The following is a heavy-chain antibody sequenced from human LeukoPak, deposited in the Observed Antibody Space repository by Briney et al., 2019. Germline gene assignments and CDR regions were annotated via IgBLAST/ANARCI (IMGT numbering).Heavy chain of an antibody. CDR3: ARAEFVGIAARPDYFDY. CDR1: GGSISSYY. CDR2: IYYSGST. V-gene: IGHV4-59*01. J-gene: IGHJ4*02. Sequence: SETLSLTCTVSGGSISSYYWSWIRQPPGKGLEWIGYIYYSGSTNYNPSLKSRVTISVDTSKNQFSLKLSSVTAADTAVYYCARAEFVGIAARPDYFDYWGQGTLVTVSS. D-gene: IGHD6-6*01.